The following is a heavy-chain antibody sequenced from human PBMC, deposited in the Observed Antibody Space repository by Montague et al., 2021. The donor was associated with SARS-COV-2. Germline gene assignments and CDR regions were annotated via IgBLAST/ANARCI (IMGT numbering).Heavy chain of an antibody. Sequence: SETLSLTCTVSGGSIRRYYWSWIRQSPGKGLEWIGYIYYSGSTNYNPSLKSRVTISVDTSKNQFSLRLSSVTAADTAVFYCARAYMVGDAFDIWGQGTMVTVSS. CDR1: GGSIRRYY. CDR2: IYYSGST. J-gene: IGHJ3*02. D-gene: IGHD1-26*01. V-gene: IGHV4-59*08. CDR3: ARAYMVGDAFDI.